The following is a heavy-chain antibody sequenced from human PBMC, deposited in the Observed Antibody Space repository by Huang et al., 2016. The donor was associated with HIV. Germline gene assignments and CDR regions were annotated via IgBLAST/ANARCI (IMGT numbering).Heavy chain of an antibody. CDR2: ISYYGTAK. CDR1: GFTFSSYG. J-gene: IGHJ4*02. D-gene: IGHD6-13*01. CDR3: AKDFQAATGGNTFDY. V-gene: IGHV3-30*18. Sequence: QVQLVESGGGVVQPGRSLRLSCAASGFTFSSYGMHWVRQAPGKGLEGVAFISYYGTAKYYADSVKGRFTISRDNSKNTLYLQMNSLRIEDTAVYYCAKDFQAATGGNTFDYWGQGTLVTVSS.